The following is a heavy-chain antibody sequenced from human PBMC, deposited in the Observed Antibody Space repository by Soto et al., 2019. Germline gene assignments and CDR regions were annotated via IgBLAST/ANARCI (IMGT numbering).Heavy chain of an antibody. D-gene: IGHD3-10*01. CDR2: VHHSWVS. V-gene: IGHV4-59*08. J-gene: IGHJ6*02. CDR3: ARQGFGRLHGLVGV. CDR1: GGSISSYY. Sequence: QVQLQESGPGLVKPSETLSLSCTVSGGSISSYYWSWFRQSPGKRMEWIGYVHHSWVSSYNPSLQSRVAISLDTAKSQFSLKVTYVTATDTAVYYCARQGFGRLHGLVGVWGQGTTVTVSS.